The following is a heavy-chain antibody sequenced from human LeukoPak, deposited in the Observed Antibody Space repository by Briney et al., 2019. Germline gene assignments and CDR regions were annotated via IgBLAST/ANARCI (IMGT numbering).Heavy chain of an antibody. CDR2: IFSGGNT. V-gene: IGHV4-4*07. D-gene: IGHD1-26*01. J-gene: IGHJ3*02. CDR1: GGSFSSYY. Sequence: SETLSLTCAVYGGSFSSYYWTWIRQPAGKGLEWIGRIFSGGNTNYSPSLESRVTMSIDTSKNQFSLKLTSVTAAVTAVYYCARERGNLRGDAFDIWGQGTMVTVSS. CDR3: ARERGNLRGDAFDI.